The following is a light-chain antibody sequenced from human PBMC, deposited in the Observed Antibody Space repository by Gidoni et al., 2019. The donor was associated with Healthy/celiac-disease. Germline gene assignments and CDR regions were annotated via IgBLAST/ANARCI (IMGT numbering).Light chain of an antibody. V-gene: IGKV3-15*01. CDR1: QSVSSN. J-gene: IGKJ4*01. CDR2: CAS. CDR3: QQYNNWPPLT. Sequence: EIVMTQSPATLSVSPGERATLSCRASQSVSSNLAWYQQKPGQAPRLLIYCASTRATGIPARFSGSGSGTEFTLTISSLQSEDFAVYYCQQYNNWPPLTFXGGTKVEIK.